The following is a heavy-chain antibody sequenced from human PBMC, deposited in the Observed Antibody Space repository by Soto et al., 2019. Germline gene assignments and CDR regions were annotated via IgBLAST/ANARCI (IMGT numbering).Heavy chain of an antibody. CDR3: ARELGYSYGYREDAFDI. Sequence: LRLSCAASGFTFSSYEMNWVRQAPGKGLEWVSYISSSGSTIYYADSVKGRFTISRDNAKNSLYLQMNSLRAEDTAVYYCARELGYSYGYREDAFDIWGQGTMVTVSS. D-gene: IGHD5-18*01. J-gene: IGHJ3*02. CDR1: GFTFSSYE. V-gene: IGHV3-48*03. CDR2: ISSSGSTI.